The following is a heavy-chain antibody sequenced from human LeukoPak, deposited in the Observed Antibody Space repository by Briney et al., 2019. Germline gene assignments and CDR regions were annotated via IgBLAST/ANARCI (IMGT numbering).Heavy chain of an antibody. CDR1: GFTFSSYA. Sequence: PGGSLRLSCAASGFTFSSYAMHWVRQAPGKGLEWVAVISYDGSNKYYADSVKGRFTISRDNAKNSLYLQMNSLRAEDTAVYYCARDLDLDGSGSRYYSGMDVWGQGTTVTVSS. J-gene: IGHJ6*02. V-gene: IGHV3-30-3*01. CDR2: ISYDGSNK. D-gene: IGHD3-10*01. CDR3: ARDLDLDGSGSRYYSGMDV.